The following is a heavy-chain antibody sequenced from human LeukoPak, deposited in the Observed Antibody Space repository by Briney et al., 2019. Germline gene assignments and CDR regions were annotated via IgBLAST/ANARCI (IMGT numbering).Heavy chain of an antibody. V-gene: IGHV3-30*01. CDR3: ASGDVDTGDF. Sequence: PGGSLRLSCAASGFTFTNAGIHWVRLAAGKGLEWVSFISHDGTNKYYSDSVDGRFTVSRLNSQNTVHLQMTDLRPDDTATYYCASGDVDTGDFWGQGTLVTVSS. CDR1: GFTFTNAG. J-gene: IGHJ4*02. CDR2: ISHDGTNK. D-gene: IGHD5-18*01.